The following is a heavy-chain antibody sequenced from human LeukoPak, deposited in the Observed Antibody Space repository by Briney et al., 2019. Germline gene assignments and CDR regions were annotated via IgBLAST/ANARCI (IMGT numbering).Heavy chain of an antibody. D-gene: IGHD4-17*01. V-gene: IGHV3-30*18. J-gene: IGHJ4*02. CDR3: AKGGASVTRYVDY. CDR1: GFTFSSYS. Sequence: GGPLRLSCAASGFTFSSYSVQWVRQTPGKGLEWVGIMSNSGENTFYGEAVKGRFTISRDNSQNTLYLQMNSLRPEDTAVYYCAKGGASVTRYVDYWGQGTLVTVSS. CDR2: MSNSGENT.